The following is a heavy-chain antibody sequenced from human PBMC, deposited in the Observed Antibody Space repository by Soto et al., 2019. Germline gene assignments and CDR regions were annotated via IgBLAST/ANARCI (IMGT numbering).Heavy chain of an antibody. CDR1: KNTLTELT. V-gene: IGHV1-46*01. CDR2: INPSGGST. CDR3: ARDMSSSSSSSDSHYYYYGMDV. D-gene: IGHD6-6*01. J-gene: IGHJ6*02. Sequence: ASVKFSCKVRKNTLTELTIDWVRQAPGQGLEWMGIINPSGGSTSYAQKFQGRVTMTRDTSTSTVYMELSSLRSEDTAMYYCARDMSSSSSSSDSHYYYYGMDVWGQGTTVTVSS.